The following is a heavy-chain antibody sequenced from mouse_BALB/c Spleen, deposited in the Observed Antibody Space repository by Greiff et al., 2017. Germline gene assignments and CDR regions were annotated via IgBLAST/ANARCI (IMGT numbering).Heavy chain of an antibody. D-gene: IGHD2-3*01. CDR1: GFSLTGYG. J-gene: IGHJ4*01. CDR2: IWGDGST. Sequence: VQVVESGPGLVAPSQSLSITCTVSGFSLTGYGVNWVRQPPGKGLEWLGMIWGDGSTDYNSALKSRLSISKDNSKSQVFLKMNSLQTDDTARYYCARGWLLRAMDYWGQGTSVTVSS. V-gene: IGHV2-6-7*01. CDR3: ARGWLLRAMDY.